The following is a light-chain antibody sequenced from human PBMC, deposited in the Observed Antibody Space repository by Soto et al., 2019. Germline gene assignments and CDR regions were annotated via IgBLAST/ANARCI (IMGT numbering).Light chain of an antibody. CDR2: EVS. CDR1: SSDAGGYNY. CDR3: SSYAGSNMV. V-gene: IGLV2-8*01. J-gene: IGLJ2*01. Sequence: QSALTQPPSASGSPGQSVTIYCTGTSSDAGGYNYVSWYQQHPGKAPKLMIYEVSKRPSGVPDRFSGSKSGNTASLTVSGLQAEDEADYYCSSYAGSNMVFGGGTKLTVL.